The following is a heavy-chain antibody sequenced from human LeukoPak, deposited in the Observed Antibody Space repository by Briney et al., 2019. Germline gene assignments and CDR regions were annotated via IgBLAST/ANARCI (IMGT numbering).Heavy chain of an antibody. J-gene: IGHJ4*02. CDR1: GGSISSSSYY. V-gene: IGHV4-39*07. CDR2: IYYSGST. CDR3: ASSGNADYFDY. D-gene: IGHD4-23*01. Sequence: PSETLSLTCTVSGGSISSSSYYWGWIRQPPGKGLAWIGSIYYSGSTYYNPSLKSRVTISVDTSKNQFSLKLSSVTAADTAVYYCASSGNADYFDYWGQGTLVTVSS.